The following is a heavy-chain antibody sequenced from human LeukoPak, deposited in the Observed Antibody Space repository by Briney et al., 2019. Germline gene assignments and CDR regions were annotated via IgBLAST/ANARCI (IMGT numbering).Heavy chain of an antibody. Sequence: GGSLRLSCAASGFTFSSYAMSWVRQAPGKGVEGVSAISGGGGSTYYADSVKGRFTISRDNSKNTLYLQMNSLRAEDTALYYCARLPTAINGYFDPWGQGTLVTVSS. D-gene: IGHD2-2*01. J-gene: IGHJ5*02. CDR3: ARLPTAINGYFDP. V-gene: IGHV3-23*01. CDR2: ISGGGGST. CDR1: GFTFSSYA.